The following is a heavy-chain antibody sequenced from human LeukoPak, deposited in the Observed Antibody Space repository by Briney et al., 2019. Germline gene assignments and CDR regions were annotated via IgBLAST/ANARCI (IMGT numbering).Heavy chain of an antibody. J-gene: IGHJ5*02. Sequence: ASVKVSCKASGYTFTGYYMHWVRQAPGQGLEWMGWINPNSGGTNYAQKFQGRVTMTRDTSISTAYMELSRLTSDDTAVYYCARDRGIYYYESSGFYLTWGQGTLVTVSS. CDR2: INPNSGGT. CDR1: GYTFTGYY. D-gene: IGHD3-22*01. V-gene: IGHV1-2*02. CDR3: ARDRGIYYYESSGFYLT.